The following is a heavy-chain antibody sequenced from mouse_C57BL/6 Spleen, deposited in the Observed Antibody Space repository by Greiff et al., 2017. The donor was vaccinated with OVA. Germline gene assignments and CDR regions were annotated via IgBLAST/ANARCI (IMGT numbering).Heavy chain of an antibody. Sequence: VQVVESGPGLVQPSQSLSITCTVSGFSLTSYGVHWVRQPPGKGLEWLGVLWSGGSTDYNAAFISRLSLSKDNSKSQVFFKMNSLQADDTAIYYCANWDEDYAMDYWGQGTSVTVSS. D-gene: IGHD4-1*01. CDR1: GFSLTSYG. CDR2: LWSGGST. J-gene: IGHJ4*01. V-gene: IGHV2-4*01. CDR3: ANWDEDYAMDY.